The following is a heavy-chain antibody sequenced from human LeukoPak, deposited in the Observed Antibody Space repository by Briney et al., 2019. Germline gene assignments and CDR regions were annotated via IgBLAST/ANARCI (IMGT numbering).Heavy chain of an antibody. D-gene: IGHD6-19*01. CDR3: ARGFSSGWYVDDY. J-gene: IGHJ4*02. Sequence: PGGSLRLSCAGSGFIFNNYAMHWVRQPPGKGLEWVSGISWNSGSIDYADSVKGRFTISRDNAKNSLYLQMNSLRAEDTAVYYCARGFSSGWYVDDYWGQGTLVTVSS. CDR2: ISWNSGSI. CDR1: GFIFNNYA. V-gene: IGHV3-9*01.